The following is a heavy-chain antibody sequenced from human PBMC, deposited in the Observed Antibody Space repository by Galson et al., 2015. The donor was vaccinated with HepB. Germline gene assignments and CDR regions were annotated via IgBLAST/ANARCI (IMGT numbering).Heavy chain of an antibody. V-gene: IGHV3-23*01. CDR1: GFTFRSYA. CDR3: AKDVSIFEVVIKGHYYYHMDV. Sequence: SLRLSCAASGFTFRSYAMSWVRQAPGKGLEWVSGISGRGDSTFYVDSVKGRFTISRDNSKETVYLQMNSLRAEDTAVYFCAKDVSIFEVVIKGHYYYHMDVWGKGTTVTVSS. D-gene: IGHD3-3*01. J-gene: IGHJ6*03. CDR2: ISGRGDST.